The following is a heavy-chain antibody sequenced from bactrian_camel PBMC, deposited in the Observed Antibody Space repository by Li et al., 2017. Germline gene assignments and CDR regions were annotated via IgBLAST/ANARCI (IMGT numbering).Heavy chain of an antibody. CDR3: AADFRDGLGFGCASADSGY. J-gene: IGHJ6*01. V-gene: IGHV3S25*01. CDR2: INSGGGST. CDR1: GYTSSDFC. D-gene: IGHD5*01. Sequence: QLVESGGGSVQAGGSLTLSCAVSGYTSSDFCMDWFRQAPGKGLEWVSAINSGGGSTYYADSVEGRFAISRDDHKKMLYLQMNELQPEDTAVYYCAADFRDGLGFGCASADSGYWGQGTQVTVS.